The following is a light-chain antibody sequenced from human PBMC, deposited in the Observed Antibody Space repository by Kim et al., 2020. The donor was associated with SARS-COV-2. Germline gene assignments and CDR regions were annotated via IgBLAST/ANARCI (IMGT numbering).Light chain of an antibody. CDR3: QQYKSYPVT. Sequence: DIQMTQSPSTLSASVVDRVTITCRASQSFSSWLAWYQQKPGKVPKLLIYKTSILESGVPSRFSGSGSGTEFTLTISSLQPDDSATYYCQQYKSYPVTFGQGTKLEI. V-gene: IGKV1-5*03. J-gene: IGKJ2*01. CDR1: QSFSSW. CDR2: KTS.